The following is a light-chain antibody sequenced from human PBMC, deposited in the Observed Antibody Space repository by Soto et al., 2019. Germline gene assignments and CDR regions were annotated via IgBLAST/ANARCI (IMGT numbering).Light chain of an antibody. V-gene: IGKV1-5*01. CDR3: QQYNSYSWT. Sequence: GDRVTITCRASQSISSWLAWYQQKPGKAPKLLIYDASSLESGVPSRFSGSGSGTEFTLTISSLQPDEFATYYCQQYNSYSWTFGQGTKVDIK. J-gene: IGKJ1*01. CDR1: QSISSW. CDR2: DAS.